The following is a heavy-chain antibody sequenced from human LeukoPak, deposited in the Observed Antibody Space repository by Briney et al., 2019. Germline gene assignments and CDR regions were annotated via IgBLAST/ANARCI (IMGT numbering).Heavy chain of an antibody. CDR2: IYASGTT. CDR1: GGSIHNYY. D-gene: IGHD6-19*01. V-gene: IGHV4-4*07. CDR3: ADGGNSGSYFEG. J-gene: IGHJ4*02. Sequence: SETLSLTCTVTGGSIHNYYWNWIRQPAGKGLEWIGHIYASGTTNYNPSLHSRVTMSVDTSKNQFSLMVTSGTAADTAVYYCADGGNSGSYFEGWGRGTLVTVSS.